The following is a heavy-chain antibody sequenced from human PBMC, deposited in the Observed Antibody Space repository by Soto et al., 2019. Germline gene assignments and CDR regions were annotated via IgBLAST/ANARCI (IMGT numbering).Heavy chain of an antibody. V-gene: IGHV3-23*01. CDR1: GFTFRTNP. CDR2: VSDSGAKT. Sequence: GGSLRLSCVASGFTFRTNPMSWVRQAPGKGLEWVSGVSDSGAKTYYADSVKGRFTVSRDNSKNTLYLEMKSLRAEDVAVYYCAKDFQFGGSGTGYFDNWGQGTLVTVSS. J-gene: IGHJ4*02. D-gene: IGHD3-10*01. CDR3: AKDFQFGGSGTGYFDN.